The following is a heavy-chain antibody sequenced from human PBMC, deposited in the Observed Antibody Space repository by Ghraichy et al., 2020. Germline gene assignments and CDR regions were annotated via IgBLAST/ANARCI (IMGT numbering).Heavy chain of an antibody. Sequence: GGSLRLSCAASGFTFSSYWMHWVRQAPGKGLVWVSRINSDGSSTSYADSVKGRFTISRDNAKSTLYLQMNSLRAEDTAVYYCATGSITVTSRGVNYNYYYMDVWGKGTTVTVSS. V-gene: IGHV3-74*01. D-gene: IGHD4-17*01. CDR3: ATGSITVTSRGVNYNYYYMDV. J-gene: IGHJ6*03. CDR2: INSDGSST. CDR1: GFTFSSYW.